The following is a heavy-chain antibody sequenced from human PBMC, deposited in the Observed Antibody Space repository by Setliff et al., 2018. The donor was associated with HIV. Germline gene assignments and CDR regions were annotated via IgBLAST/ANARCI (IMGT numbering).Heavy chain of an antibody. V-gene: IGHV4-38-2*01. CDR1: GYSISSGYY. D-gene: IGHD2-15*01. J-gene: IGHJ4*02. CDR2: ISHSGIT. CDR3: ARVSSSYYFLGAFDS. Sequence: SETLSLTCAVSGYSISSGYYWGWIRQPPGRGLEWIGNISHSGITYYNPSLKSRVTISVDTSKNHFSLRLSSATATDTAVYFCARVSSSYYFLGAFDSWGQGTLVTVSS.